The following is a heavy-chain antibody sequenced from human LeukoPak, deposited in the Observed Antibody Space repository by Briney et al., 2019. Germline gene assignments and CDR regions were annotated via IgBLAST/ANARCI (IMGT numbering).Heavy chain of an antibody. J-gene: IGHJ4*02. V-gene: IGHV3-73*01. CDR3: TRLVGGSTFDY. D-gene: IGHD1-26*01. CDR1: AFSSSVSP. Sequence: GGSLRLSCAASAFSSSVSPMHWVRQASGKGLEWVGHIRSKTNNYATAYTASVKGRFTISRDDSKNTAYLQMNSLKTEDTAVYYCTRLVGGSTFDYWGQGTLVTVSS. CDR2: IRSKTNNYAT.